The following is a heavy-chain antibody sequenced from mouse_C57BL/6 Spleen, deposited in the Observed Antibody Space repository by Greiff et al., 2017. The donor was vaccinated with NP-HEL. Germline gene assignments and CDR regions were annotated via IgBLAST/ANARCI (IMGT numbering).Heavy chain of an antibody. CDR2: IDPSDSYP. CDR1: GYTFTSYW. Sequence: VQLQQPGAELVMPGASVKLSCKASGYTFTSYWMHWVKQRPGQGLEWIGEIDPSDSYPNYNQKFKGKSTLTVDKSSSTAYMQQSSLASDDAAVYYSARGIPRFDYWGQGTTLTVSS. J-gene: IGHJ2*01. CDR3: ARGIPRFDY. D-gene: IGHD5-2*01. V-gene: IGHV1-69*01.